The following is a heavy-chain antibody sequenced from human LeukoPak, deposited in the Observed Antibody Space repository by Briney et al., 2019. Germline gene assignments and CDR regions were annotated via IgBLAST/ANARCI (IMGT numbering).Heavy chain of an antibody. D-gene: IGHD6-19*01. CDR1: GYTFTRSW. V-gene: IGHV5-51*01. Sequence: GESPKIPCNGFGYTFTRSWFGWVRQMPAPGLEPMGIIYLGDSGTSYSTPFQGQVTTSADNPINTAYLQRPSLKASDTPVHYCARLFREGQWLDRGTAHWGQGTLVTVSS. J-gene: IGHJ4*02. CDR3: ARLFREGQWLDRGTAH. CDR2: IYLGDSGT.